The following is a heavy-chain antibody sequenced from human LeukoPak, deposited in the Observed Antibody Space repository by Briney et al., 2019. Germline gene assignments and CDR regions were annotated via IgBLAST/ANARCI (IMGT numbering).Heavy chain of an antibody. J-gene: IGHJ3*02. D-gene: IGHD6-13*01. CDR2: IIPIFGTA. CDR1: GGTFSSYA. V-gene: IGHV1-69*05. Sequence: GASVKVSCKASGGTFSSYAISWVRQAPGQGLEWMGGIIPIFGTANYAQKFQGRVTITTDESTSTAYMELSSLRSEDTAGYYCARVGYGGGAFDIWCQGTMVTVSS. CDR3: ARVGYGGGAFDI.